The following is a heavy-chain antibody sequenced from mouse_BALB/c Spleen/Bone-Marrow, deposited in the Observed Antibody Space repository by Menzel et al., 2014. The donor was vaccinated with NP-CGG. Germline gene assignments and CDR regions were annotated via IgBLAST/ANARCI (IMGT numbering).Heavy chain of an antibody. CDR1: GFNIKDTY. CDR3: ASYYSGHYLDY. D-gene: IGHD1-1*01. J-gene: IGHJ2*01. CDR2: IDPANGNT. Sequence: EAQLQQSGAELVKPGASVKLSCTASGFNIKDTYMHWVKQRPEQGLEWIGRIDPANGNTKYDPKFQGKATITADTSSNTAYLQLSSLTSEDTAVYYCASYYSGHYLDYWGQGTTLTVSS. V-gene: IGHV14-3*02.